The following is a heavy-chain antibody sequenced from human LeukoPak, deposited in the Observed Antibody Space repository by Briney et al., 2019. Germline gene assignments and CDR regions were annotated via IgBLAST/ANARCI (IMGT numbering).Heavy chain of an antibody. CDR1: GLTFRNYA. CDR3: ARVNGPNSGYYYTLDL. J-gene: IGHJ5*02. CDR2: IWFDGTEK. Sequence: GTSLRLSCAASGLTFRNYAMHWVRQAPGGRREWVAVIWFDGTEKYYAASVMGRFTISRDSSESTLYLQMNGLRTEDTAVYYCARVNGPNSGYYYTLDLWGQGTPVTVSS. V-gene: IGHV3-33*01. D-gene: IGHD3-22*01.